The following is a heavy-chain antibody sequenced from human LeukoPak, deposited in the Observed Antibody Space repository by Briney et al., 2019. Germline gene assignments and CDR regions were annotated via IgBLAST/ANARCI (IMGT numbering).Heavy chain of an antibody. D-gene: IGHD4-17*01. CDR2: ISGSGGST. Sequence: GGSLRLSCAASGFTFSTYAMSWVRQAPGKGLERVSGISGSGGSTYYADSVKGRFTISRDNSKNTLDLQMNSLRAEDTAVYYCAKGVFRAYGDWTLYYFDYWGQGTLVTVSS. CDR3: AKGVFRAYGDWTLYYFDY. V-gene: IGHV3-23*01. CDR1: GFTFSTYA. J-gene: IGHJ4*02.